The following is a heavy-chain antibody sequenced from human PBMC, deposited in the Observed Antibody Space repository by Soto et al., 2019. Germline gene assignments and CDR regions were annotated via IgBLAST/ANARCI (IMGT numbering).Heavy chain of an antibody. CDR2: ISHDGSKT. CDR3: AKDHQGYCISSSCYYFH. CDR1: GFTFSTYV. J-gene: IGHJ1*01. Sequence: QVQLVESGGGVVQPGRSLRLSCAASGFTFSTYVMHWVRQAPGKGLEWVAIISHDGSKTNYADSVKGRFTISRDNSNNTLYLQMNSLRADDTAVYYCAKDHQGYCISSSCYYFHWGQGTLVTVSS. D-gene: IGHD2-2*01. V-gene: IGHV3-30*18.